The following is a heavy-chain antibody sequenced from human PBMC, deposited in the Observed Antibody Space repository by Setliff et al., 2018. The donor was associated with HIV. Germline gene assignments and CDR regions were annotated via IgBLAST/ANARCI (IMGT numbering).Heavy chain of an antibody. Sequence: SETLSLTCGIYGGSFSAYYWSWIRQTPGKGLEWIGEINHSGGTNYNPSLKSRVTMSVDTSKNQFSLKLSSVTAADTAVFYCARGGYSYGFGRHRAYFQYWGQGTQVTVSS. CDR2: INHSGGT. J-gene: IGHJ1*01. CDR1: GGSFSAYY. V-gene: IGHV4-34*01. D-gene: IGHD5-18*01. CDR3: ARGGYSYGFGRHRAYFQY.